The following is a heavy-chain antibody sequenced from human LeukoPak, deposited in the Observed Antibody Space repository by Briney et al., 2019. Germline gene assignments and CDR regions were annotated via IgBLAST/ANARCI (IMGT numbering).Heavy chain of an antibody. Sequence: ASVKVSCKASGYTFTGYYMHWVRQAPGQGLEWMGWINPNSGGTNYAQKFQGRVTMTRDTSISTAYMELSRLRSDDTAVYYCAREMVRGYYMDVWGKGTTVTVSS. CDR2: INPNSGGT. CDR1: GYTFTGYY. V-gene: IGHV1-2*02. CDR3: AREMVRGYYMDV. J-gene: IGHJ6*03. D-gene: IGHD3-10*01.